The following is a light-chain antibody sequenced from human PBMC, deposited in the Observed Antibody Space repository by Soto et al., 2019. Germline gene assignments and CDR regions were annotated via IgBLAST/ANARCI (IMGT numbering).Light chain of an antibody. CDR2: TVS. CDR3: SSFTTDSTYV. Sequence: QSALTQPASVSGAPGQSITISCSGISNDAGGYYLVSWYQQHPGQAPKLMIYTVSSRPSGVSQRFSGSKSGNTASLTISGLQAEDEADYYCSSFTTDSTYVFGTGTKLTVL. J-gene: IGLJ1*01. V-gene: IGLV2-14*02. CDR1: SNDAGGYYL.